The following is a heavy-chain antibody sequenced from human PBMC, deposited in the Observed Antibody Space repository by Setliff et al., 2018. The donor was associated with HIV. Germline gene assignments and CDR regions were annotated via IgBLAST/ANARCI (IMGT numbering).Heavy chain of an antibody. V-gene: IGHV1-69*13. D-gene: IGHD6-13*01. J-gene: IGHJ3*02. Sequence: SVKVSCKTSGGTLSNYVITWVRQAPGQGLEWMGMIIPMYNIPAYAQKFQGRVTFTADESTSTAYMELSSLSSEDTAVYYCARGQTGVAAAAFGGGSAWSDEGFDIWGQGTMVTVSS. CDR3: ARGQTGVAAAAFGGGSAWSDEGFDI. CDR2: IIPMYNIP. CDR1: GGTLSNYV.